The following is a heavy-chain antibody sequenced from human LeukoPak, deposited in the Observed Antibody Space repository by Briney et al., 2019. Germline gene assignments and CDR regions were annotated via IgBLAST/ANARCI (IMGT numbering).Heavy chain of an antibody. V-gene: IGHV3-30*02. Sequence: GGSLRLSCAASGFTFSSYGMHWVRQAPGKGLEWVAFIRYDGSNKYYADSVKGRFTISRDSSKNTLYLQMNSLRAEDTAVYYCAKDRLRGYYFDYWGQGTLVTVSS. CDR3: AKDRLRGYYFDY. CDR1: GFTFSSYG. D-gene: IGHD5-12*01. J-gene: IGHJ4*02. CDR2: IRYDGSNK.